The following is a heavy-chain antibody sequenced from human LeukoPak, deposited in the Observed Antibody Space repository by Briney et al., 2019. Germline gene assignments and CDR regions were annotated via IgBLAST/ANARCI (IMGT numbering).Heavy chain of an antibody. V-gene: IGHV4-34*01. CDR3: SRESGPFSPFGH. Sequence: SETLSLTCAVYGGSFSGYYWSWIRQPPGKGLEWIGEISLSGHTNYNPSLRSRVTMSLDESKNHLSLILASVTAADTAIYYCSRESGPFSPFGHWGQGTLVTVTS. J-gene: IGHJ4*02. CDR1: GGSFSGYY. CDR2: ISLSGHT. D-gene: IGHD1-26*01.